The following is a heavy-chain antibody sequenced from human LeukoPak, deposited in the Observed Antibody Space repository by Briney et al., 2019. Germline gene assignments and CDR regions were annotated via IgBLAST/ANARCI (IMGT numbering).Heavy chain of an antibody. CDR3: ARAGCSSTSCYAPYYYYYYGMDV. J-gene: IGHJ6*02. Sequence: TPSETLSLTCAVYGGSFSGYYWSWIRQPPGKGLEWIGEINHSGSTNYNPSLKSRVTISVDTSKNQFSLKLSSVTAADTAVYYCARAGCSSTSCYAPYYYYYYGMDVWGQGTTVTVSS. D-gene: IGHD2-2*01. CDR1: GGSFSGYY. V-gene: IGHV4-34*01. CDR2: INHSGST.